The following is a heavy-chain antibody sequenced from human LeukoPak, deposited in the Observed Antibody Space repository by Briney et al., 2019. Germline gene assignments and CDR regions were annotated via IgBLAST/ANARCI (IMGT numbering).Heavy chain of an antibody. V-gene: IGHV3-74*01. CDR3: ATLPPGINY. Sequence: GGSLRLSCAASGFTFSSYWIHWVRQAPGKGLVWVSHINSDGSSTTYADSVKGRFSISRDNAKNTVYLQMNSLRAEDTAVYYCATLPPGINYWGQGTLVTVSS. CDR1: GFTFSSYW. D-gene: IGHD1-14*01. CDR2: INSDGSST. J-gene: IGHJ4*02.